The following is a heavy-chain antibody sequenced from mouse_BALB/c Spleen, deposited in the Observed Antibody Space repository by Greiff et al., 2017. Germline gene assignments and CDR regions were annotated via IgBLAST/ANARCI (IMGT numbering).Heavy chain of an antibody. CDR3: GRYYAMDY. CDR1: GYTFTSYW. V-gene: IGHV1-7*01. Sequence: VQLQQSGAELAKPGASVKMSCKASGYTFTSYWMHWVKQRPGQGLEWIGYINPSTGYTEYNQKFKDKATLTADKSSSTAYMQLSSLTSEDSAVYYCGRYYAMDYWGQGTSVTVSS. CDR2: INPSTGYT. J-gene: IGHJ4*01.